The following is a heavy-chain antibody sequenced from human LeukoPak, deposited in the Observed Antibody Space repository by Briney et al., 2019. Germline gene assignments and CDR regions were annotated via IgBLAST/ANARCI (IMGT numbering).Heavy chain of an antibody. CDR3: AKIVAAAGTIDY. CDR1: GFTFSNYA. D-gene: IGHD6-13*01. J-gene: IGHJ4*02. V-gene: IGHV3-23*01. CDR2: ISGSGSST. Sequence: PGGSLRLSCAASGFTFSNYAMSWVRQAPGKGLEWVSTISGSGSSTYYADSVKGRFTFSRDNSKHTLYLQMNGLRAEDTAVYYCAKIVAAAGTIDYWGQGTLVTVSS.